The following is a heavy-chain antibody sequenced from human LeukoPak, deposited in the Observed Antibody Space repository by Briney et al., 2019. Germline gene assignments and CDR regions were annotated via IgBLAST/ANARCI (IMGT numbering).Heavy chain of an antibody. V-gene: IGHV3-30*18. J-gene: IGHJ4*02. Sequence: GGSLRLPCAASGFTFSRYGMHWVRQAPGKGLECVAVISNDGINKNYADSVKGRFTISRDNSKNTVYLQMNSLRAEDTAVYYCAKLTDGDFWSGYMDYWGQGTLVTVSS. D-gene: IGHD3-3*01. CDR3: AKLTDGDFWSGYMDY. CDR2: ISNDGINK. CDR1: GFTFSRYG.